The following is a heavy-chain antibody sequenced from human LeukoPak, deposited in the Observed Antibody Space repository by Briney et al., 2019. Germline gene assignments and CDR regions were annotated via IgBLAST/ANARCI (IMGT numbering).Heavy chain of an antibody. J-gene: IGHJ5*02. Sequence: PGGSLRLSCAAPGFTVSSNYMSWVRQAPGKGLEWVSVIYSGGSTYYADSVKGRFTISRDNSKNTLYLQMNSLRAEDTAVYYCARGGVVVPAAIGWFDPWGQGTLVTVSS. D-gene: IGHD2-2*02. CDR2: IYSGGST. CDR1: GFTVSSNY. CDR3: ARGGVVVPAAIGWFDP. V-gene: IGHV3-53*01.